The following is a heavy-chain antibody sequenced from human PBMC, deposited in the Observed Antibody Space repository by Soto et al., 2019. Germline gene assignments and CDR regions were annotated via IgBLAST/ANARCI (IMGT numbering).Heavy chain of an antibody. CDR1: GFTFSSYS. J-gene: IGHJ4*02. D-gene: IGHD2-15*01. CDR3: ARDRVVDC. CDR2: LSLDTAYT. V-gene: IGHV3-21*02. Sequence: EVQLVESGGGLVKPGGSVRLSCAASGFTFSSYSMSWVRQAPGKGLEWVSSLSLDTAYTYYADSVKGRFTISRDNAKNALHLQMNSLSAEDPAVYYCARDRVVDCWGQGTLVTVSS.